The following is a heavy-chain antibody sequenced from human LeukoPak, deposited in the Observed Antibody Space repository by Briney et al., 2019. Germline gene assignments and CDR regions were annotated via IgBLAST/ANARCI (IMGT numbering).Heavy chain of an antibody. D-gene: IGHD7-27*01. CDR1: GGSISSGSYY. V-gene: IGHV4-61*02. J-gene: IGHJ4*02. CDR3: ASRKLGNDY. Sequence: SETLSLTCIVSGGSISSGSYYWSWIRQPAGKGLEWIGRIYTSGSTNYSPSLKSRVTISADTSQNQFSLKLSSVTAADTAVYYCASRKLGNDYWGQGTLVTVSS. CDR2: IYTSGST.